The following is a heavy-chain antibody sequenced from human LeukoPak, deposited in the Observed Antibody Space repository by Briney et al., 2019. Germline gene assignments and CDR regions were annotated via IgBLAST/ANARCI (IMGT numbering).Heavy chain of an antibody. V-gene: IGHV3-9*01. CDR3: AKASGYSGYDLLDY. J-gene: IGHJ4*02. CDR1: GFTFDVHA. Sequence: GRSLRLSCAPSGFTFDVHAMDWARHAPGGGLEWGSDISWNSGSIGYADSVKGRFTISRDNAKNSLYLQMNSLRAEDTALYYCAKASGYSGYDLLDYWGQGTLVTVSS. CDR2: ISWNSGSI. D-gene: IGHD5-12*01.